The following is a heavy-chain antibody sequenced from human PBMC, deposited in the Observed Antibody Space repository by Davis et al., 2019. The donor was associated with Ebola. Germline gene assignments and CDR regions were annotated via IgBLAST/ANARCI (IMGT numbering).Heavy chain of an antibody. D-gene: IGHD1-26*01. J-gene: IGHJ4*02. CDR3: ARGTRGGATSFDF. Sequence: PGGSLRLSCAASGFTFSSYAMIWVRQAPGKGLEWVSTVTGGGGSTYYADSVMGRFTISRDNSDNTLFLQMNSLRADDTAVYYCARGTRGGATSFDFWGQGTLVTVSS. CDR1: GFTFSSYA. V-gene: IGHV3-23*01. CDR2: VTGGGGST.